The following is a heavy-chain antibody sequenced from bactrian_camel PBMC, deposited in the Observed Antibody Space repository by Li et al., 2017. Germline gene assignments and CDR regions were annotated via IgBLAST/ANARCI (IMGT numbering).Heavy chain of an antibody. J-gene: IGHJ4*01. CDR2: IDNTGNT. CDR1: GDTYSRAC. V-gene: IGHV3S53*01. CDR3: AADSGFCDILHGPNLGLEYTY. D-gene: IGHD2*01. Sequence: HVQLVESGGGSVQAGGTLRLSCAYSGDTYSRACMGWFRQAPGELREGVAAIDNTGNTKYIESVQGRFTISTDNAKNTLYLEMTSLKPDDTAVYYCAADSGFCDILHGPNLGLEYTYWGQGTQV.